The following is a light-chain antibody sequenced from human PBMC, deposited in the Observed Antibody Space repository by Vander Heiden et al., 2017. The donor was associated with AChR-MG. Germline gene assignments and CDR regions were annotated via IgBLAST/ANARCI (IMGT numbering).Light chain of an antibody. Sequence: EIVMTQSPAILSGSPGDRATLSCRASQSVSNNVAGYQQKPGQAPRLLSYRAATRATDIPPRFSGSGSETEFTLTISSLQSEDFAAYYCQQYHHWPSFGQGTKVEIK. CDR2: RAA. CDR1: QSVSNN. V-gene: IGKV3-15*01. J-gene: IGKJ1*01. CDR3: QQYHHWPS.